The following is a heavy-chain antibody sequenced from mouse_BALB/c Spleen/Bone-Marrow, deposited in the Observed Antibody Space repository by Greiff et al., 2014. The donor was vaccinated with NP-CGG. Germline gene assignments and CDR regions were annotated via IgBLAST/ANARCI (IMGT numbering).Heavy chain of an antibody. J-gene: IGHJ1*01. CDR1: GFTFSDYY. V-gene: IGHV5-4*02. Sequence: DVKLQESGGGLVKPGGSLKLSCAASGFTFSDYYMYWVRQTPEKGLEWVATISDGGSYTYCPDSVKGRFTISRDNAKNSLYLQMTSLKSEDTAMYYCARDSYYYGSSYWYFDVWGAGTTVTVSS. D-gene: IGHD1-1*01. CDR3: ARDSYYYGSSYWYFDV. CDR2: ISDGGSYT.